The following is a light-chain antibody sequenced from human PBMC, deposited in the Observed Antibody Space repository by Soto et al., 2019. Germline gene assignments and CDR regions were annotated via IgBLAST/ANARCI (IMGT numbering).Light chain of an antibody. CDR3: QQYNSWPRT. J-gene: IGKJ1*01. Sequence: EIVMTQSPATLSVSPGERATLSCRASQSVTGKLAWYQQKPGQAPRLLVYGASARATGIPARFSGSGSGTEFTLTISSLQSEEFAIYYCQQYNSWPRTFGQGTKVEIK. CDR2: GAS. V-gene: IGKV3-15*01. CDR1: QSVTGK.